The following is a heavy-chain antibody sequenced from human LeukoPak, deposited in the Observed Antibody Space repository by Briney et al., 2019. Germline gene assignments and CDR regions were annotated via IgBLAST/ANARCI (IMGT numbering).Heavy chain of an antibody. CDR1: GYTFTDYY. V-gene: IGHV1-2*02. CDR3: ARATEGAIIVVRGVIIQCDMDV. J-gene: IGHJ6*02. Sequence: ASVKVSCKTSGYTFTDYYMHWVRQAPGQGLEWMGWINPHSGSTHYAQKFQGRVTMTRDTSISTAYMELNRLKSDDTAAYYCARATEGAIIVVRGVIIQCDMDVWGQGTTVTVSS. D-gene: IGHD3-10*01. CDR2: INPHSGST.